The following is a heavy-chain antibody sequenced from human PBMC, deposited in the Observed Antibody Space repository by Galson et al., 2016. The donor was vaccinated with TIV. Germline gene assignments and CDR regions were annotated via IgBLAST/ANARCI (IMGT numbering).Heavy chain of an antibody. J-gene: IGHJ2*01. D-gene: IGHD6-13*01. CDR1: GYTLTIYG. Sequence: SVKVSCKASGYTLTIYGFSWVRQAPGQGLEWMGWISAFHGQTDYAQKFQGRVTMTTDTSTSTSYMELTSLRSDDTAVYYCARPSDSSWYFDLWGRGTPVIVSS. CDR2: ISAFHGQT. V-gene: IGHV1-18*01. CDR3: ARPSDSSWYFDL.